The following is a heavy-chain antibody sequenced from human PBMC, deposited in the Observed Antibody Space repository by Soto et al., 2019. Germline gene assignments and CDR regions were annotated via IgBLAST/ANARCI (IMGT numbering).Heavy chain of an antibody. V-gene: IGHV3-30*18. J-gene: IGHJ4*02. CDR1: GFTFSSYG. Sequence: GGSLRLSCAASGFTFSSYGMHWVRQAPGKGLEWVAVISYDGSNKYYADSVKGRFTISRDNSKNTLYLQMNSLRAEDTAVYYCAKDGPGLLDYWGQGTLVTVSS. CDR2: ISYDGSNK. CDR3: AKDGPGLLDY.